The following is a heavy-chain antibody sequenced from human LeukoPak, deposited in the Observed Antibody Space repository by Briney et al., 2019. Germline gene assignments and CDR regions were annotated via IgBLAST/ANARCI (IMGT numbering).Heavy chain of an antibody. Sequence: SETLSLTCTVSGGSISSYYWNWIRQPPGKGLEWIGYIYYSGTTNYSPSLKSRVLMSVDTSKNQFSLNLRSVTAADTAVYYCAGRGHRYSRDWGQGILVTISS. CDR3: AGRGHRYSRD. CDR1: GGSISSYY. J-gene: IGHJ1*01. D-gene: IGHD2-15*01. CDR2: IYYSGTT. V-gene: IGHV4-59*08.